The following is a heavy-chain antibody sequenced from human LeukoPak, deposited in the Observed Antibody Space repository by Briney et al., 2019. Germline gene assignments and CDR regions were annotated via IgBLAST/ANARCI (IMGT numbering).Heavy chain of an antibody. CDR2: IYYSGST. CDR1: GGSISSGGYY. Sequence: SETLSLTCTVSGGSISSGGYYWSWILLHRGKGMEWIGYIYYSGSTYYNPSLKSRVTISVDTSKNQFSLKLSSVTAADTAVYYCAREVYGEYAFDIWGQGTMVTVSS. CDR3: AREVYGEYAFDI. J-gene: IGHJ3*02. V-gene: IGHV4-31*03. D-gene: IGHD4-17*01.